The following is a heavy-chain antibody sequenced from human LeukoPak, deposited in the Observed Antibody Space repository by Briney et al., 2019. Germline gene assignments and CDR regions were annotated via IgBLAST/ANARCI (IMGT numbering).Heavy chain of an antibody. J-gene: IGHJ4*02. CDR1: GGTFGSYA. CDR2: IIPILGIA. Sequence: GASVKVSCKASGGTFGSYAISWVRQAPGQGLEWMGRIIPILGIANYAQKFQGRVTITADKSTSTAYMELSSLRSEDTAVYYCARSRGGYDPGNFDYWGQGTLVTVSS. V-gene: IGHV1-69*04. CDR3: ARSRGGYDPGNFDY. D-gene: IGHD5-12*01.